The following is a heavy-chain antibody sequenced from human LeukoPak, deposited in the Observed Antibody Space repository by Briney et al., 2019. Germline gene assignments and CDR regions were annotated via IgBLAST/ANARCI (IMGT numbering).Heavy chain of an antibody. CDR1: GNSISSGDNY. J-gene: IGHJ4*02. V-gene: IGHV4-61*02. D-gene: IGHD6-13*01. Sequence: SETLSLTCTVSGNSISSGDNYWSWIRQPAGKGLEWIGRIYTSGSTNYNPSLKSRVTISGDTSNNQFSLKLSSVTAADTAVYYCATGVHGIAAAGDYYFDYWGQGTLVTVSS. CDR3: ATGVHGIAAAGDYYFDY. CDR2: IYTSGST.